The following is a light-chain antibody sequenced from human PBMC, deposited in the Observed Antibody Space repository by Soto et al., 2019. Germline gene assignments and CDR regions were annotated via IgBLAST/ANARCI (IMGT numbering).Light chain of an antibody. CDR1: QRISSN. V-gene: IGKV1-39*01. Sequence: DIEMTQSPSSLSASVGDRVTITCRASQRISSNLSWYQQKPGKAPQLLIYAASSSQSGVPSRFSGSGSGTDFTGTISSLQPEVFATYYCQQSYCPETVGQGTKVEIK. CDR2: AAS. CDR3: QQSYCPET. J-gene: IGKJ2*01.